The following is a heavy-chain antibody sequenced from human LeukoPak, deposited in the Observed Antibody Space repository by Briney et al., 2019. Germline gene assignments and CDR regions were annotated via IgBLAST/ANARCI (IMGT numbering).Heavy chain of an antibody. CDR3: ARVYYDSSGYYYAVDI. CDR1: GFTFSNAW. J-gene: IGHJ3*02. CDR2: ITSSGSLT. V-gene: IGHV3-48*02. Sequence: GGSLRLSCAASGFTFSNAWMNWVRHAPGKGLEWVSYITSSGSLTYSADSVKGRFIVSRDNAKNSLYLQLSSLRDEDTAVYYCARVYYDSSGYYYAVDIWGQGTMVTVSS. D-gene: IGHD3-22*01.